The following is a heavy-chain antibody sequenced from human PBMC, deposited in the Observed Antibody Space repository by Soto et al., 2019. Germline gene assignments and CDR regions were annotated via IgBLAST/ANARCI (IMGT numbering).Heavy chain of an antibody. V-gene: IGHV3-23*01. CDR2: MSGSGDRT. J-gene: IGHJ4*02. CDR3: ARAQVVPAAPFDY. Sequence: PGGSLRLSCAASGFTFSSYAMSWVRQAPGKGLEWVSAMSGSGDRTYYADSVKGRFTISRGNSKNTLYLQMNSLRAEDTAVYYCARAQVVPAAPFDYWGQGTLVTVSS. D-gene: IGHD2-2*01. CDR1: GFTFSSYA.